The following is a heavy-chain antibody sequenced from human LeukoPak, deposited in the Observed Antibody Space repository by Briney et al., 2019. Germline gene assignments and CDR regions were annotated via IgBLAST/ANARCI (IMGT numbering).Heavy chain of an antibody. Sequence: GGSLRLSCAASGFTFSSYTMHWVRQAPGTGLQWVAAISSDGKNKFYADSVRGRFTISRDSSKNTLYLQMNSLRAEDTAVYYCARAPYYDSSGYLDYWGQGTLVTVSS. D-gene: IGHD3-22*01. CDR1: GFTFSSYT. J-gene: IGHJ4*02. V-gene: IGHV3-30*04. CDR2: ISSDGKNK. CDR3: ARAPYYDSSGYLDY.